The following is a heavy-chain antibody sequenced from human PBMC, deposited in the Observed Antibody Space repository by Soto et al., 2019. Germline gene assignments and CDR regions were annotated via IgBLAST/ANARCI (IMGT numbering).Heavy chain of an antibody. V-gene: IGHV1-18*01. CDR1: GYTFLSYG. J-gene: IGHJ4*02. Sequence: QVQLVQSGVEVKKPGASVKVSCNTSGYTFLSYGISWVRQAPVQGLEWMGWNGPHNGNTNYAPRFQGRVTVTTDTSTSTAYMEWRSLRSDDTAVYYCARDRSTHDYWGQGTLVTVSS. CDR3: ARDRSTHDY. CDR2: NGPHNGNT. D-gene: IGHD1-1*01.